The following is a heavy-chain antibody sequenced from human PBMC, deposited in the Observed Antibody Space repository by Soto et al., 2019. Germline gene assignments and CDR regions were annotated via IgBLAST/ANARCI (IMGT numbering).Heavy chain of an antibody. V-gene: IGHV1-2*04. CDR3: ARIGGGELLLRRQDAFDI. D-gene: IGHD1-26*01. CDR2: INPNSGGT. J-gene: IGHJ3*02. CDR1: GYTFTGYY. Sequence: ASVKVSCKASGYTFTGYYMHWVRQAPGQGLEWMGWINPNSGGTNYAQKLQGWVTMTRDTSISTAYMELSRLRSDDTAVYYCARIGGGELLLRRQDAFDIWGQGTMVTVSS.